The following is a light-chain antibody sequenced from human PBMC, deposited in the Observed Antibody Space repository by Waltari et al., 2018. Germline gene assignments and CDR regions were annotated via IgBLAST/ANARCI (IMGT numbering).Light chain of an antibody. V-gene: IGLV3-21*02. CDR1: NIGSKS. CDR2: EDS. J-gene: IGLJ2*01. CDR3: QLWDLSSDHPL. Sequence: SYVLTQPPSVSVAPGQTASITCGGNNIGSKSVHWYQQRPGQAPVLAVYEDSDRPSGIPDRFSGSNSGNTATLTISRVEAGDEADYYCQLWDLSSDHPLFGGGTKLTVL.